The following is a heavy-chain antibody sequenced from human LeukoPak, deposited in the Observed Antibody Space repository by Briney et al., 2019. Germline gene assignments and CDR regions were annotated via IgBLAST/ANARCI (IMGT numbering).Heavy chain of an antibody. J-gene: IGHJ5*02. CDR1: GFTFSSYW. V-gene: IGHV3-7*01. CDR2: IKQDGSEK. CDR3: ARARVVVNRYHWFDP. Sequence: GGSLRLACAASGFTFSSYWMSWVRQAPGKGLEWVANIKQDGSEKYYVDSVKGRFTISRDNAKNSLYLQMNSLRAEDTAVYYCARARVVVNRYHWFDPWGQGTLVTVSS. D-gene: IGHD3-22*01.